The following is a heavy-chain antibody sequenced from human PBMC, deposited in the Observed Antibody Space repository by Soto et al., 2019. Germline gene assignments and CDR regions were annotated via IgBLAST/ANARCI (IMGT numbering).Heavy chain of an antibody. CDR2: IKSRNDGGTT. J-gene: IGHJ5*01. CDR3: AADPTGHGAGYQLDS. Sequence: PGGSLRLSGGASGLTFNTACVNWVLQAPGKGLEWVGRIKSRNDGGTTDYAAPVKGRFTISRDDSKNMVYLQMNSLRTEDTALYHCAADPTGHGAGYQLDSRAQAT. CDR1: GLTFNTAC. D-gene: IGHD2-2*01. V-gene: IGHV3-15*07.